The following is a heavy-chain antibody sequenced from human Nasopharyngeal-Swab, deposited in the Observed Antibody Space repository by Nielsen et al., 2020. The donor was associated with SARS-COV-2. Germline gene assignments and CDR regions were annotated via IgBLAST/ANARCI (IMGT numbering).Heavy chain of an antibody. V-gene: IGHV3-7*01. CDR3: ARGQRDQYYDFWSGYWPLYYFDI. CDR1: GFTFSSYW. Sequence: GVLKISGAASGFTFSSYWMSWVRQAPEKGLEWVANIKQDGSEKYYVDSVKGRFTVSRDNAKNSLYLQMNSLRAEDTAVYYCARGQRDQYYDFWSGYWPLYYFDIWGQGTLVTVSS. CDR2: IKQDGSEK. D-gene: IGHD3-3*01. J-gene: IGHJ4*02.